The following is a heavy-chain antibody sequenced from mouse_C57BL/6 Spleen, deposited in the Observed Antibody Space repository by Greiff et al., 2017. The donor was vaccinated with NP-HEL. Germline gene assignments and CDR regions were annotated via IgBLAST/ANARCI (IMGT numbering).Heavy chain of an antibody. CDR3: ARGYYGSSPLATGLDY. CDR1: GFTFSDYY. V-gene: IGHV5-12*01. D-gene: IGHD1-1*01. CDR2: ISNGGGST. J-gene: IGHJ2*01. Sequence: EVHLVESGGGLVQPGGSLKLSCAASGFTFSDYYMYWVRQTPEKRLEWVAYISNGGGSTYYPDTVKGRFTISRDNAKNTLYLQMSRLKSEDTAMYYCARGYYGSSPLATGLDYWGQGTTLTVSS.